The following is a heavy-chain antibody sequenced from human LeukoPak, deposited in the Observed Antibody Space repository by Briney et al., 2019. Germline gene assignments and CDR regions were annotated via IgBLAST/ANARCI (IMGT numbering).Heavy chain of an antibody. CDR1: GFTFSSYW. V-gene: IGHV3-7*01. CDR2: IKQDRSEK. D-gene: IGHD6-13*01. Sequence: GGSLRLSCAASGFTFSSYWMSWVRQAPGKGLEWVANIKQDRSEKYYVDSVKGRFTISRDNAKNSLYLQMNSLRAEDTAVYYCARGYSSSWYNWFDPWGQGTLVTVSS. CDR3: ARGYSSSWYNWFDP. J-gene: IGHJ5*02.